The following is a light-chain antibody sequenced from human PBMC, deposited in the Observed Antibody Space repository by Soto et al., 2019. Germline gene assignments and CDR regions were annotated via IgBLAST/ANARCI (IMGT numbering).Light chain of an antibody. J-gene: IGKJ2*01. CDR3: QLYHSSSYT. CDR2: GAS. Sequence: EIVLTQSPGTLTLTPGERATLSCRASQSVTSTYLAWYQQKPGQAPRLLIYGASRRATDIPDRFSASGSGTDFTLTISRLEPEDFAVYYCQLYHSSSYTFGQGTKLEIE. CDR1: QSVTSTY. V-gene: IGKV3-20*01.